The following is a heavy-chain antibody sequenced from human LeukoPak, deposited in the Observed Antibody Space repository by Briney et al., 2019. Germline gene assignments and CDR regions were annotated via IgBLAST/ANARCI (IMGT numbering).Heavy chain of an antibody. CDR2: MNPNNGNT. V-gene: IGHV1-8*01. CDR3: ARLASSSWPLYYYNGMYV. J-gene: IGHJ6*02. Sequence: GASVKVSCQASGYTFPRYDINWVRQATGQGLEWIGWMNPNNGNTGYAQKFEGRVTRTRSSSVTTAYMELSSLRSEDTAVDYCARLASSSWPLYYYNGMYVWGQETTVTVSS. CDR1: GYTFPRYD. D-gene: IGHD6-13*01.